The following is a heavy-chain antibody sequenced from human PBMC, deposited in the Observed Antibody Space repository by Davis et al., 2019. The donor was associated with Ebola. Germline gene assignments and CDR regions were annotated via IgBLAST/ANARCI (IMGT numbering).Heavy chain of an antibody. CDR2: INPNTDDR. CDR1: GYIFTGYY. Sequence: ASVKVSCMTSGYIFTGYYMHWVRQAPGQGLEWMGWINPNTDDRGYVQKFQDRVTMTRDTSINTVYMQLSGVTSDDTAVYFCARESGYCSSTSCSKQSFDYWGQGTLVTVSS. CDR3: ARESGYCSSTSCSKQSFDY. D-gene: IGHD2-2*01. J-gene: IGHJ4*02. V-gene: IGHV1-2*02.